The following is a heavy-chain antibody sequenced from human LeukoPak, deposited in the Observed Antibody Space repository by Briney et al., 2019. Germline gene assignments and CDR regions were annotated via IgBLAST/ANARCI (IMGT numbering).Heavy chain of an antibody. CDR3: ATVAGISYYYYYMDV. Sequence: GGSLRLSCAASGFTFSSYGMSWVRQGPGKGLEWVSAISGSGGSTYYADSVKGRFTISRDNSKNTLYLQMSSLRAEDTAVYYCATVAGISYYYYYMDVWGKGTTVTVSS. CDR2: ISGSGGST. J-gene: IGHJ6*03. V-gene: IGHV3-23*01. CDR1: GFTFSSYG. D-gene: IGHD6-19*01.